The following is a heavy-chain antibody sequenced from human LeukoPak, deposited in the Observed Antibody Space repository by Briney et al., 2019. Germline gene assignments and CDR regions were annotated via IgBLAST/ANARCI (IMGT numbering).Heavy chain of an antibody. D-gene: IGHD1-26*01. J-gene: IGHJ4*02. Sequence: PGGSLRLSCAASGFTFSSYGMHWVRQAPGKGLEWVAVIWYDGSNKYYADSVKGRFTISRDNSKNTLYLQMNSLRAEDTAVYYCARDKIVGATNFDFWGQGTLVTVSS. CDR2: IWYDGSNK. CDR3: ARDKIVGATNFDF. CDR1: GFTFSSYG. V-gene: IGHV3-33*01.